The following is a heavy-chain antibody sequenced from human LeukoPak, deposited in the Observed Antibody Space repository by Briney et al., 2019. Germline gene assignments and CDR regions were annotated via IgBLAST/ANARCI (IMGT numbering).Heavy chain of an antibody. J-gene: IGHJ4*02. V-gene: IGHV3-21*04. CDR2: ISSSSIYR. D-gene: IGHD3-10*01. CDR1: GLSFSTYS. Sequence: GGSLRLSCAASGLSFSTYSMNWVRQAPGKGLEWVSSISSSSIYRYYADSVKGRFTISRDNAKKSLYLQMNSLRAEDTAVYYCARVQWFGESDYWGQGTLVTVSS. CDR3: ARVQWFGESDY.